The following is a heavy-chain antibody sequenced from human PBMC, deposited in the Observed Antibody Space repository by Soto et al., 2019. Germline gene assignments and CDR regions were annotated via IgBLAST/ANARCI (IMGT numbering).Heavy chain of an antibody. V-gene: IGHV3-15*07. CDR1: GFTFTTAW. Sequence: PGGSLRLSCAASGFTFTTAWINWVRQAPGKGLEWVGRIKSKTDGGTPDFAAPVRGRFTISRDDSKSIAYLQMNSLKTEDTAVYYCTREQVGLFPVWFDPWGQGTLVTVSS. CDR2: IKSKTDGGTP. CDR3: TREQVGLFPVWFDP. D-gene: IGHD2-2*01. J-gene: IGHJ5*02.